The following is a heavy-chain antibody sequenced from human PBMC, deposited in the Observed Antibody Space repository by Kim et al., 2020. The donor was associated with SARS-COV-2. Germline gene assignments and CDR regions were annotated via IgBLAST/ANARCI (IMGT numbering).Heavy chain of an antibody. CDR2: IGTTDDT. J-gene: IGHJ3*02. CDR1: GFAFRKHD. D-gene: IGHD3-3*02. Sequence: GGSLRLSCVASGFAFRKHDMHWVRQVAGRGLEWVSAIGTTDDTYYPGSMQGRFIISRDDTRNSLYLQLNGLRVEDTAVYYCARGRSIARRPTPTDDAFDIWGQGTLSPSLQ. CDR3: ARGRSIARRPTPTDDAFDI. V-gene: IGHV3-13*04.